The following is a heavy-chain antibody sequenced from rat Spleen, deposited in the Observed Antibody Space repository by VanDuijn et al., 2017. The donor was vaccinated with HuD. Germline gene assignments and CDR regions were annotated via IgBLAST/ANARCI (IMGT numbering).Heavy chain of an antibody. CDR3: AREETLYWYFDF. Sequence: EVQLVESGGDLVQPGRSLKLTCAASGFTFSHYGMAWVRQAPTKGLEWVASISYDGTATYYRDSVKGRFTLSRDNAKSTLYLQMDSLRSEDTATYYCAREETLYWYFDFWGPGTMVTVSS. V-gene: IGHV5-29*01. CDR2: ISYDGTAT. D-gene: IGHD3-4*01. J-gene: IGHJ1*01. CDR1: GFTFSHYG.